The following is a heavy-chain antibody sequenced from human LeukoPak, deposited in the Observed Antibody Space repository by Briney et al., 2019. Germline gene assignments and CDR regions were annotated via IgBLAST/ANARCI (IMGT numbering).Heavy chain of an antibody. V-gene: IGHV3-7*03. CDR1: GFTFSSYW. CDR3: ARGGGLDV. CDR2: INHNGNVN. D-gene: IGHD3-16*01. Sequence: GGSLRLSYAASGFTFSSYWMNWARQAPGKGLEWVASINHNGNVNYYVDSVKGRFTISRDNAKNSLYLQMSNLRAEDTAVYFCARGGGLDVWGRGATVTVSS. J-gene: IGHJ6*02.